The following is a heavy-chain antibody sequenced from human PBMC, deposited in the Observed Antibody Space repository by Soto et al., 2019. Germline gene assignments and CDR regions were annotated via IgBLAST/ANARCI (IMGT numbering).Heavy chain of an antibody. V-gene: IGHV5-10-1*01. CDR3: ATQQPRTSTINRGGLGP. D-gene: IGHD6-25*01. Sequence: PGVSLKISCQGSGYDFTTYWITWVRQMPGKGLEWLGRIDPTDSYTNYSPSFRGHVTMSVDKSVRTAYLQWNDLKASDSDTYFCATQQPRTSTINRGGLGPWGQGNLVSVSS. J-gene: IGHJ5*02. CDR2: IDPTDSYT. CDR1: GYDFTTYW.